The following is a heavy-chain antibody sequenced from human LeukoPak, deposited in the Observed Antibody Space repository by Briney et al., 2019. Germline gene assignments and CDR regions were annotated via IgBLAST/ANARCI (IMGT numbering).Heavy chain of an antibody. CDR1: GYTFTSYY. CDR2: INPSGGST. J-gene: IGHJ4*02. Sequence: GASVKVSCKASGYTFTSYYTHWVRQAPGQGLEWMGIINPSGGSTSYAQKFQGRVTMTRDTSTSTVYMELSSLRSEDTAVYYCARDDMGGYDSSGWWGQGTLVTVSS. CDR3: ARDDMGGYDSSGW. D-gene: IGHD3-22*01. V-gene: IGHV1-46*01.